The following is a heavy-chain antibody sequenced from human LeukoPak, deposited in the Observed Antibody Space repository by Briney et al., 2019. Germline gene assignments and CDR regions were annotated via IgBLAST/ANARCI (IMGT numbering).Heavy chain of an antibody. D-gene: IGHD6-6*01. CDR2: MNPNSGNT. CDR3: ARRGSSFGFDY. CDR1: GYTFTSYD. V-gene: IGHV1-8*03. J-gene: IGHJ4*02. Sequence: GASVKVSCKASGYTFTSYDINWVRQATGQGLERMGWMNPNSGNTGYAQKFQGRVTITRNTSISTAYMELSSLRSEDTAVYYCARRGSSFGFDYWGQGTLVTVSS.